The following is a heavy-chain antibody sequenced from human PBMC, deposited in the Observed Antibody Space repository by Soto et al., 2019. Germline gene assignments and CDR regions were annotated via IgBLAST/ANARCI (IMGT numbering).Heavy chain of an antibody. V-gene: IGHV3-11*01. D-gene: IGHD6-13*01. J-gene: IGHJ4*02. CDR1: GFDFGDYY. CDR3: VRPYYSSSWFPFDR. CDR2: IDSGDGTT. Sequence: QVQLVESGGGLVKPGGSLRLSYTGSGFDFGDYYMSWIRQAPGKGLEWVSYIDSGDGTTYYTDSVKGRFTISRDNAKKTVYLQMSSLRVEDTALYYCVRPYYSSSWFPFDRWGQGTLVTVSS.